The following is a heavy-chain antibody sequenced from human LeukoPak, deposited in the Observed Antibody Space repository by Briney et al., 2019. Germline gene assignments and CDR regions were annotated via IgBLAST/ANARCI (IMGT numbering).Heavy chain of an antibody. J-gene: IGHJ4*02. CDR2: IGWNSGSI. CDR1: GFTFDDYA. V-gene: IGHV3-9*01. D-gene: IGHD3-10*01. Sequence: GGSLRLSCAASGFTFDDYAMHWVRQAPGKGLEWVSGIGWNSGSIGYADSVKGRFTISRDNSKNTVFLQMNSVRVEDTAVYFCAKAGRGRDTSHYYFDSWGQGIQVSVSS. CDR3: AKAGRGRDTSHYYFDS.